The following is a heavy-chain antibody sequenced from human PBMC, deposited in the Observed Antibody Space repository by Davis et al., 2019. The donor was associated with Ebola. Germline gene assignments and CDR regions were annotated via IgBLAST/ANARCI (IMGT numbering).Heavy chain of an antibody. D-gene: IGHD4-17*01. CDR3: AKDFGDGFDY. J-gene: IGHJ4*02. CDR2: IKQDGSEK. V-gene: IGHV3-7*01. CDR1: GFTFSSYW. Sequence: GGSLRLSCAASGFTFSSYWMSWVRQAPGKGLEWVANIKQDGSEKYYVDSVKGRFTISRDNAKNSLYLQMNSLRVEDTALYYCAKDFGDGFDYWGQGTLVTVSS.